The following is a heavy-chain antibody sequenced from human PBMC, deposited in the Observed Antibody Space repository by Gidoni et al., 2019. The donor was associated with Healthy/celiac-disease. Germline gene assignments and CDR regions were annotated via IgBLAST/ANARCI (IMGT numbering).Heavy chain of an antibody. V-gene: IGHV4-61*02. CDR3: ARDRGITMTGGWFDP. Sequence: QVQLQESGPGLVKPSQTLSLTCTVSGGSISSGSYYWSWIRQPAGKGLEWIGRLYTSGSTTYNPSLKSRVTISVDTSKNQFSLKLSSVTAADTALYYCARDRGITMTGGWFDPWGQGTLVTVS. CDR2: LYTSGST. CDR1: GGSISSGSYY. D-gene: IGHD3-22*01. J-gene: IGHJ5*02.